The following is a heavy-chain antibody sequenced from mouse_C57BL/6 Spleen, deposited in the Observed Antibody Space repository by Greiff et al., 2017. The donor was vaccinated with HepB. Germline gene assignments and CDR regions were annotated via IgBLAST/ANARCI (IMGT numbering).Heavy chain of an antibody. J-gene: IGHJ4*01. Sequence: VQLQQPGAELVMPGASVKLSCKASGYTFTSYWMHWVKQRPGQGLEWIGEIDPSDSYTNYNQKFKGKSTLTVDKSSSTAYMQLSSLTSEDSSVYYCARLRLYAMDYWGQGTSVTVSS. CDR2: IDPSDSYT. CDR3: ARLRLYAMDY. CDR1: GYTFTSYW. V-gene: IGHV1-69*01.